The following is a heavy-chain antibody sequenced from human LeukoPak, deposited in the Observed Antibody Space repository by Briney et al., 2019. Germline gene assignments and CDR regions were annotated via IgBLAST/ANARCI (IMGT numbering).Heavy chain of an antibody. CDR1: GYTFTGYY. D-gene: IGHD2-15*01. J-gene: IGHJ6*03. V-gene: IGHV1-2*02. CDR2: ISPNSGGT. CDR3: ATSPGSPLYYSYMDV. Sequence: ASVKVSCKTSGYTFTGYYIHWVRQAPGQGLEWMGWISPNSGGTQYAPKFQGRVTTTSDTSISTVYMDLTSLKSDDTAVFYCATSPGSPLYYSYMDVWGEGTPVTVSS.